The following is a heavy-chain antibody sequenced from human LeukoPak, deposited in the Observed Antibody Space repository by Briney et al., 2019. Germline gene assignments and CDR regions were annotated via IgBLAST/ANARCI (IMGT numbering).Heavy chain of an antibody. CDR2: IDKKDKGYATAT. J-gene: IGHJ5*02. CDR3: TRDSGTYNWFDP. Sequence: KVSCKASGFTFSGSAIHWVRQSSGKGLEWVGQIDKKDKGYATATAYAASVKGRFTISRDDSINTAYLQMKSLKTEDTALYYCTRDSGTYNWFDPWGQGTLVTVSS. CDR1: GFTFSGSA. V-gene: IGHV3-73*01. D-gene: IGHD1-26*01.